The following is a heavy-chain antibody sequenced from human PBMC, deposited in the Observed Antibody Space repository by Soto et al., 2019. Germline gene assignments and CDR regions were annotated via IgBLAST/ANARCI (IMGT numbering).Heavy chain of an antibody. J-gene: IGHJ2*01. D-gene: IGHD1-1*01. CDR1: GFTFSAYA. Sequence: EVQLLESGGGLVQPGGSLRLSCAASGFTFSAYAMGWVRQAPGKGREWVGPIHGGGGATHYADSVKGRFTFSRDDSKNTLNAQMNSLRAEYTAVYYCAKFEGHPLEYWYLDFWGRGTLVTVSS. CDR3: AKFEGHPLEYWYLDF. V-gene: IGHV3-23*01. CDR2: IHGGGGAT.